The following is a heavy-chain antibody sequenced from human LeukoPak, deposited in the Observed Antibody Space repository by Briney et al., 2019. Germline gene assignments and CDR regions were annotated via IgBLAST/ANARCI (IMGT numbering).Heavy chain of an antibody. CDR2: INHSGST. Sequence: SETPSLTCAVYGGSFSGFHWTWIRQPPGKGLEWIGEINHSGSTNYNPSLRSRVTISVDTSKNQFSLKLFSVTAADTAVYYCARGRDDYNFAYWGQGTLVTVSS. J-gene: IGHJ4*02. CDR3: ARGRDDYNFAY. V-gene: IGHV4-34*01. D-gene: IGHD5-24*01. CDR1: GGSFSGFH.